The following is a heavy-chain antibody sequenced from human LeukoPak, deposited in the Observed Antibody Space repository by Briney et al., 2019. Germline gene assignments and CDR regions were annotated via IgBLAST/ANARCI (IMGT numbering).Heavy chain of an antibody. CDR3: ARLLWFGELSSYYGMDV. CDR2: ISSSRSYI. D-gene: IGHD3-10*01. J-gene: IGHJ6*02. Sequence: GGSLRLSCAVSGFTFSTYSVTWVRQAPGKGLEWVSSISSSRSYIYYADSVKGRFTISRDNARNSVYLQMNSLRAEDTAVYYCARLLWFGELSSYYGMDVWGQGTTVTVSS. V-gene: IGHV3-21*01. CDR1: GFTFSTYS.